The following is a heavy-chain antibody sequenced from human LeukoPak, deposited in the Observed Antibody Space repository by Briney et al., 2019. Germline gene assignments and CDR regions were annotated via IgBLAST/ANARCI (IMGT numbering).Heavy chain of an antibody. V-gene: IGHV4-34*01. D-gene: IGHD1-20*01. Sequence: SETMSLTCAVYGGSFSGYYWSWIRQPHRKGLEWNGEINHSGSTNYNPSLKSRVTISVDTSKNQFSLKLSSVTAADTAVYYCARGSTITYWYFDLWGRGTLVTVSS. J-gene: IGHJ2*01. CDR1: GGSFSGYY. CDR3: ARGSTITYWYFDL. CDR2: INHSGST.